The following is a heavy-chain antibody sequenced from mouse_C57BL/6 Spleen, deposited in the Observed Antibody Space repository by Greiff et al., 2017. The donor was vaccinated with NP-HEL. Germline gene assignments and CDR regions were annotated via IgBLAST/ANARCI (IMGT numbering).Heavy chain of an antibody. CDR1: GYTFTDYE. CDR2: IDPETGGT. V-gene: IGHV1-15*01. CDR3: TTTAQATRHYYAMDY. Sequence: VQLVESGAELVRPGASVTLSCKASGYTFTDYEMHWVKQTPVHGLEWIGAIDPETGGTAYNQKFKGKAILTADKSSSTAYMELRSLTSEDSAVYYCTTTAQATRHYYAMDYWGQGTSVTVSS. J-gene: IGHJ4*01. D-gene: IGHD3-2*02.